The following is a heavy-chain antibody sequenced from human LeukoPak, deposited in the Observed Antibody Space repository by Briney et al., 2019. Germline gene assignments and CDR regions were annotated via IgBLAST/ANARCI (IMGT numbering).Heavy chain of an antibody. V-gene: IGHV4-38-2*02. CDR3: VASSGWYADY. CDR1: GYSISSGYY. D-gene: IGHD6-19*01. Sequence: SETLSLTCTVSGYSISSGYYWGWIRQPPGKGLEWIGSIYHSGSTYYNPSLKSRVTISVDTSKNQFSLKLSSVTAADTAVYYCVASSGWYADYWGQGTLVTVSS. J-gene: IGHJ4*02. CDR2: IYHSGST.